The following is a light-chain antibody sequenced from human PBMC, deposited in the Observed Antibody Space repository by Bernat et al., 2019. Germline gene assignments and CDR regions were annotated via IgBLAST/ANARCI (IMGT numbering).Light chain of an antibody. V-gene: IGLV10-54*01. CDR1: SNNVGNQG. CDR2: RNN. J-gene: IGLJ3*02. CDR3: SAWDTGLSGWV. Sequence: QAGLTPPPSVSKDLRQTATLTCTGNSNNVGNQGAAWLQQHQGHPPKLLSYRNNNRPSGISERLSASRSGNTASLTITGLQPEDEADYYCSAWDTGLSGWVFGGGTKLTVL.